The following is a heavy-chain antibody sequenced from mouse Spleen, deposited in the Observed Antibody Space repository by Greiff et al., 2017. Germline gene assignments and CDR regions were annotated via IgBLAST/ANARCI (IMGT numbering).Heavy chain of an antibody. CDR3: ARHEGEWLLRSPHYAMDY. J-gene: IGHJ4*01. CDR2: ISSGGSYT. Sequence: EVKVVESGGGLVKPGGSLKLSCAASGFTFSSYAMSWVRQTPEKRLEWVATISSGGSYTYYPDSVKGRFTISRDNAKNTLYLQMSSLRSEDTAMYYCARHEGEWLLRSPHYAMDYWGQGTSVTVSS. CDR1: GFTFSSYA. D-gene: IGHD2-3*01. V-gene: IGHV5-9-3*01.